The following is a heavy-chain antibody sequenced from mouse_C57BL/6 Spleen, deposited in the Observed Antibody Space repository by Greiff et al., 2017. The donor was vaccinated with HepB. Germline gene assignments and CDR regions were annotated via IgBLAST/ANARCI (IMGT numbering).Heavy chain of an antibody. Sequence: QVQLQQPGAELVMPGASVKLSCKASGYTFTSYWMHWVKQRPGQGLEWIGEIDPTDSYTYYNQKFKGKSTLTVDKSTSTAYMQLSSLTSEDSAVYSCTKADYSNCPDYWGQGTTLTVSS. CDR3: TKADYSNCPDY. D-gene: IGHD2-5*01. CDR1: GYTFTSYW. J-gene: IGHJ2*01. CDR2: IDPTDSYT. V-gene: IGHV1-69*01.